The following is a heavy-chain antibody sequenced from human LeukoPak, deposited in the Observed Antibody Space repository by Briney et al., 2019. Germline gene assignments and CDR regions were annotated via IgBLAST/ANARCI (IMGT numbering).Heavy chain of an antibody. CDR3: ARLRAVAGAGGWFDP. CDR1: GGSISSGGYY. D-gene: IGHD6-19*01. CDR2: IYYSGST. V-gene: IGHV4-31*03. Sequence: SQTLSLTCTVSGGSISSGGYYWSWIRQHPGKGLEWIGYIYYSGSTYYNPSLKSRVTISVDTSKNQFSLKLSSVTAADTAVYYCARLRAVAGAGGWFDPWGQGTLVTVSS. J-gene: IGHJ5*02.